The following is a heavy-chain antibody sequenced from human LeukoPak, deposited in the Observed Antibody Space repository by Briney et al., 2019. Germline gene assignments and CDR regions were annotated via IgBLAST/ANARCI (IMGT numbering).Heavy chain of an antibody. D-gene: IGHD1-26*01. J-gene: IGHJ4*02. CDR2: ISTGGSAI. CDR3: ARDLNWETY. V-gene: IGHV3-48*03. CDR1: GFTFSSYE. Sequence: PGGSLRLSCAASGFTFSSYEMNWVRQAPGKGLEWVSYISTGGSAIYYADSVKGRFTISRDNAKNSLYLQMNSLRAEDTAVYYCARDLNWETYWGQGTLVTVSS.